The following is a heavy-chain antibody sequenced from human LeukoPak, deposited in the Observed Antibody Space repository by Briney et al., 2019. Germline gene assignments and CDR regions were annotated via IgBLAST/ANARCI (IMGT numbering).Heavy chain of an antibody. CDR2: ISGSGGST. CDR1: GFTFSSYA. Sequence: GGSLRLSCAASGFTFSSYAMSWVRQAPGKGLEWVSAISGSGGSTYYADSVKGRFTISRDNSKNTLYLQMNGLRAEDTAVYYCAKYFLGGGWYYFDYWGQGTLVTVSS. J-gene: IGHJ4*02. CDR3: AKYFLGGGWYYFDY. V-gene: IGHV3-23*01. D-gene: IGHD6-19*01.